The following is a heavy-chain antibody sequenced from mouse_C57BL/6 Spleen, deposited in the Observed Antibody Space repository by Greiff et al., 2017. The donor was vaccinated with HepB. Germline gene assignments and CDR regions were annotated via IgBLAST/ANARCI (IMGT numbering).Heavy chain of an antibody. J-gene: IGHJ1*03. Sequence: DVQLQESGPELVKPGDSVKISCKASGYSFTGYFMNWVMQSHGKSLEWIGRINPYNGDTFYNQKFKGKATLTVDKSSSTAHMELRSLTSEDSAVYYCARDYYGSSPWYFDVWGTGTTVTVSS. CDR2: INPYNGDT. D-gene: IGHD1-1*01. V-gene: IGHV1-20*01. CDR3: ARDYYGSSPWYFDV. CDR1: GYSFTGYF.